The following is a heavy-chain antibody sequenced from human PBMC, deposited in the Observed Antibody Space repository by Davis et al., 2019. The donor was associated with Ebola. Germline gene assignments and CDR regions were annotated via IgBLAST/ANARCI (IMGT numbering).Heavy chain of an antibody. J-gene: IGHJ4*02. CDR3: AKGGSDYFDWTSYYFDY. D-gene: IGHD3-9*01. CDR1: GFTFSSYG. Sequence: GESLKISCAASGFTFSSYGMHWVRQAPGKGLEWVAVISYDGSNKYYADSVKGRFTISRDNSKNTLYLQMNSLRAEDTAVYYCAKGGSDYFDWTSYYFDYWGQGTLVTVSS. CDR2: ISYDGSNK. V-gene: IGHV3-30*18.